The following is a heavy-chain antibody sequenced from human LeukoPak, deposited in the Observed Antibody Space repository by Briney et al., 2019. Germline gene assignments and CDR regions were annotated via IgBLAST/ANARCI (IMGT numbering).Heavy chain of an antibody. CDR3: AKRGQQQLVRDY. Sequence: AGGSLRLSCAASGFTFSSYAMTWVRQAPGKGLEWVSFISGSDSSTYYADSVKGRFTISRDNSKNTLYLQMNSLRAEDTAVYYCAKRGQQQLVRDYWGQGTLVTVSS. V-gene: IGHV3-23*01. D-gene: IGHD6-13*01. CDR1: GFTFSSYA. CDR2: ISGSDSST. J-gene: IGHJ4*02.